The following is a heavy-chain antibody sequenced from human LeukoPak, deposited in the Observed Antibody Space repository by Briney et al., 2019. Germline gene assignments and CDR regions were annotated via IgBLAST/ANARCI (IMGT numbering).Heavy chain of an antibody. CDR1: GGSFSGYY. Sequence: PSETLSLTGAVYGGSFSGYYWSWIRQPPGKGLEWIGEINHGGNTNYNPSLKSRVTISLDTSGNQFSLKLSSVTAADTAVYYCARRGNSYHNWGQGTLVTVSS. D-gene: IGHD5-18*01. CDR3: ARRGNSYHN. J-gene: IGHJ4*02. CDR2: INHGGNT. V-gene: IGHV4-34*01.